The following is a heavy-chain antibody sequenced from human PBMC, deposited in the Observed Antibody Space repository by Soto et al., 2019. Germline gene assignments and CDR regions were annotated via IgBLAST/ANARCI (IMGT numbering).Heavy chain of an antibody. CDR1: GDSVSSNSAA. Sequence: SQTLSLTCAISGDSVSSNSAAWNWIRQSPSRGLEWLGRTYYRSKWYNDYAASVKSRITINPDTSKNQFSLQLNSVTPEDTAVYYCARAWLPTGDHYYYGMDVWGQGTTVTVSS. D-gene: IGHD5-18*01. V-gene: IGHV6-1*01. J-gene: IGHJ6*02. CDR2: TYYRSKWYN. CDR3: ARAWLPTGDHYYYGMDV.